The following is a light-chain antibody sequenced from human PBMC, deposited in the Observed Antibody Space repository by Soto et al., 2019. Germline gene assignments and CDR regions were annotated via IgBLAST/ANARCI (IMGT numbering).Light chain of an antibody. CDR3: SSYAGSNLWV. CDR1: SSDVGNYKY. V-gene: IGLV2-8*01. CDR2: EVS. Sequence: QSALTQSPSASGSPGQSVTISCTGTSSDVGNYKYVSWYQQQPGKAPKLMIYEVSKRPSGVPDRFSGSKSGNTDSLTVSGLQVEDEADYYCSSYAGSNLWVFGGGTKLTV. J-gene: IGLJ3*02.